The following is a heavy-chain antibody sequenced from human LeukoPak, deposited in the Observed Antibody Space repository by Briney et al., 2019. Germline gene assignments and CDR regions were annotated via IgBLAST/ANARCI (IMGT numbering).Heavy chain of an antibody. CDR2: VRVHNGIR. V-gene: IGHV1-18*01. D-gene: IGHD3-9*01. Sequence: AASVKVSCQTSGLTGTYYGFSWVGPAPGQGVEGVGGVRVHNGIRQYGRKVEGRLTMTTDTSTVYMELRNLRSDDTAVYYCARRGYDILTGTYYYGMDVWGQGTTVTVSS. CDR1: GLTGTYYG. J-gene: IGHJ6*02. CDR3: ARRGYDILTGTYYYGMDV.